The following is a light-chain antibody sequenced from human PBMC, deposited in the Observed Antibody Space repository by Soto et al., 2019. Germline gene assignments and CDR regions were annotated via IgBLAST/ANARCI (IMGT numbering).Light chain of an antibody. Sequence: EIVLTQSPATLSVSPGERATLSCRASQSVSSNLAWYQQKPGQAPRLLIHGASTRATGIPARFSGSGSGTEFTLTINSLQSEDFAVYYCQQYDSWPPITFGQGTRLEIK. CDR3: QQYDSWPPIT. J-gene: IGKJ5*01. CDR1: QSVSSN. V-gene: IGKV3D-15*01. CDR2: GAS.